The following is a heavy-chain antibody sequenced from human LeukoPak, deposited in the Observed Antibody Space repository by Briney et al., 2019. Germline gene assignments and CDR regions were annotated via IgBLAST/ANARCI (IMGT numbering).Heavy chain of an antibody. Sequence: GASVTVSCTTSGYNFNSYYIHWVRQAPGQGLEWMGVINPTGGRTTYSQKFQGRVTMTRDMYTTTVYMDLVSLRSEDTALYYCARDPPHTTGWASEFDPWGQGTLVTVSS. CDR3: ARDPPHTTGWASEFDP. CDR1: GYNFNSYY. D-gene: IGHD6-19*01. J-gene: IGHJ5*02. CDR2: INPTGGRT. V-gene: IGHV1-46*02.